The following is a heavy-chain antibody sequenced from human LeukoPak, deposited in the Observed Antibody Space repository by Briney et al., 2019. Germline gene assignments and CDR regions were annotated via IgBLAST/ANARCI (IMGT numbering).Heavy chain of an antibody. V-gene: IGHV4-34*01. CDR2: INHSGST. CDR1: GGSFSGYY. Sequence: PSETLSLTCAVYGGSFSGYYWSWIRQPPGKGLEWIGEINHSGSTNYNPSLKSRVTISADTSKNQFSLKLSSVTAADTAVYYCARGSRIAVAGTSGYFDYWGQGTLVTVSS. D-gene: IGHD6-19*01. CDR3: ARGSRIAVAGTSGYFDY. J-gene: IGHJ4*02.